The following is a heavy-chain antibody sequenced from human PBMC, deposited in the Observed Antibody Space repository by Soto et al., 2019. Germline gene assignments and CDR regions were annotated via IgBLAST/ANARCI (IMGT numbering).Heavy chain of an antibody. J-gene: IGHJ4*02. CDR1: GFTFSNYA. V-gene: IGHV3-23*01. CDR2: ITSGGGDT. Sequence: GGSLRLSCEASGFTFSNYAMSWVRQVPGKGLEWVSGITSGGGDTYYVDSVKGRFTISRDNSKNTVYLQMNSLRGEDTAMYYCARDWQWPDYWGQGTLVTVSS. CDR3: ARDWQWPDY. D-gene: IGHD6-19*01.